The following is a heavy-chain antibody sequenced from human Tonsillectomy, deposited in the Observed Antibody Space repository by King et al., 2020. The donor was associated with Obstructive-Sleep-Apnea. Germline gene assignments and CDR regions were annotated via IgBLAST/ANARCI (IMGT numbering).Heavy chain of an antibody. Sequence: QLQESGPGLVKPSQTLSLTCTVSGGSISSGGYYWSWIRQHPGKGLEWIGAIYYNGSTYYNTSLKSRATISVDTSKNQFSLMLTSVTAADTAMYYCARDNAYCGGDCSIGGFDYWGQGTLVTVSS. D-gene: IGHD2-21*02. J-gene: IGHJ4*02. CDR1: GGSISSGGYY. CDR3: ARDNAYCGGDCSIGGFDY. CDR2: IYYNGST. V-gene: IGHV4-31*03.